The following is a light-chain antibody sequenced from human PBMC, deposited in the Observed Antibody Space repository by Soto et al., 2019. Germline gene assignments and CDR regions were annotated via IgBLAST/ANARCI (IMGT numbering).Light chain of an antibody. CDR3: MQALQSRT. Sequence: EIVMTQSPLSLPVTPGEPASISCRSSQSLLYSNGYNYLDWYLQKPGQSPQLLIYLGSNRASGVPDRFSGSGSGTDFTLKISRVEAEDVGVYYCMQALQSRTFGQGTKLEIK. V-gene: IGKV2-28*01. CDR1: QSLLYSNGYNY. J-gene: IGKJ2*02. CDR2: LGS.